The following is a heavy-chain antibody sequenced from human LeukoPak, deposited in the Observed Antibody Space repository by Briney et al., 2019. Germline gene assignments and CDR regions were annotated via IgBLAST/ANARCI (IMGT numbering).Heavy chain of an antibody. D-gene: IGHD3-22*01. CDR3: ALDPYYDSSGYYFDY. CDR1: GGSFSGYY. Sequence: SETLSLTCAVYGGSFSGYYWSWIRQPPGKGLEWLGEINHSGSTNYNPSLKSRVTISVDTSKNQFSLKLSSVTAADTAVYYCALDPYYDSSGYYFDYWGQGTLVTVSS. V-gene: IGHV4-34*01. J-gene: IGHJ4*02. CDR2: INHSGST.